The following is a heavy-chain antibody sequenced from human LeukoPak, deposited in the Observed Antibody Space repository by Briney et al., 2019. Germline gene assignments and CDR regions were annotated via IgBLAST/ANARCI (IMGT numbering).Heavy chain of an antibody. J-gene: IGHJ4*02. CDR1: GFTVSSSN. V-gene: IGHV3-66*01. CDR2: IYSGGAT. CDR3: AKIAVAYFDY. D-gene: IGHD6-19*01. Sequence: GGSLRLSCAASGFTVSSSNMGWVRQAPGKGLEWVSVIYSGGATYYPDSVKARFIISRDLSRNTLFLQMHDLRAEDTAVYYCAKIAVAYFDYWGQGTLVTVSS.